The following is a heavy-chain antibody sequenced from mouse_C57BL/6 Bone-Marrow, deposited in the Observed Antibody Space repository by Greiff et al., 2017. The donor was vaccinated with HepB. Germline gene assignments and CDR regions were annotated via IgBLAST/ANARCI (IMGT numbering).Heavy chain of an antibody. CDR3: ARSDYGSTHWYFDV. CDR2: IYPGDGDT. J-gene: IGHJ1*03. Sequence: VQLVESGPELVKPGASVKISCKASGYAFSSSWMNWVKQRPGKGLEWIGRIYPGDGDTNYNGKFKGKATLTADKSSSTAYMQLSSLTSEDSAVYFCARSDYGSTHWYFDVWGTGTTVTVSS. D-gene: IGHD1-1*01. CDR1: GYAFSSSW. V-gene: IGHV1-82*01.